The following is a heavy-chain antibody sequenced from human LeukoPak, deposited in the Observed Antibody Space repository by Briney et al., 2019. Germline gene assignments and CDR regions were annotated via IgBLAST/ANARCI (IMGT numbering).Heavy chain of an antibody. J-gene: IGHJ4*02. CDR3: ARHGKTLVRVIITYSLDY. CDR2: IYYSGDT. Sequence: SETLSLTCTVSGGSLSSYYWSWIRQSPGKGLEWIGYIYYSGDTIYNPSLKSRVTISVDTSKNQFSLKLNSVTAADTAVYYCARHGKTLVRVIITYSLDYWGQGNLVTVSS. V-gene: IGHV4-59*08. CDR1: GGSLSSYY. D-gene: IGHD3-10*01.